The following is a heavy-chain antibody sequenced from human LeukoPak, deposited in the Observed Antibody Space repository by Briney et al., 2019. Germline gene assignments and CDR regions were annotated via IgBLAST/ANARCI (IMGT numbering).Heavy chain of an antibody. V-gene: IGHV4-30-2*01. Sequence: SQTLSPTCAVSGGSISSGGYSWSWIRQPPGKGLEWIGYIYHSESTYYNPSLKSRVTISVDRSKNQFSLKLSSVTAADTAVYYCARTSIAARRANAFDIWGQGTMVTVSS. J-gene: IGHJ3*02. CDR1: GGSISSGGYS. CDR3: ARTSIAARRANAFDI. CDR2: IYHSEST. D-gene: IGHD6-6*01.